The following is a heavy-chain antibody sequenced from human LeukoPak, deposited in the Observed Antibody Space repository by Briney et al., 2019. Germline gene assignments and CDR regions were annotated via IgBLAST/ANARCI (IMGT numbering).Heavy chain of an antibody. CDR2: ISSSSYI. J-gene: IGHJ6*04. V-gene: IGHV3-21*01. CDR1: GFTFSSYS. CDR3: AELGITMIGGV. Sequence: GGSLRLSCAASGFTFSSYSMNWVRQAPGKGLEWVSSISSSSYIYYADSVKGRFTISRDYAKNSLYLQMNSLRAEDTAVYYCAELGITMIGGVWGKGTTVTISS. D-gene: IGHD3-10*02.